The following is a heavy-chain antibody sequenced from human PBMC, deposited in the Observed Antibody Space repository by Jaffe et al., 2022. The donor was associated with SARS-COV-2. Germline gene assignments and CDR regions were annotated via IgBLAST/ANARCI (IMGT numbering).Heavy chain of an antibody. D-gene: IGHD2-15*01. Sequence: EVHLVESGGGLIQPGGSLRLSCAPSGFTVSSNYMNWVRQAPGKGLEWVSVIYIDGSTFYADSVKGRFTISRDNSRNALYLHMNSLRAEDTAVYYCAGGGNSDYWGQGTLVTVSS. V-gene: IGHV3-53*01. J-gene: IGHJ4*02. CDR2: IYIDGST. CDR1: GFTVSSNY. CDR3: AGGGNSDY.